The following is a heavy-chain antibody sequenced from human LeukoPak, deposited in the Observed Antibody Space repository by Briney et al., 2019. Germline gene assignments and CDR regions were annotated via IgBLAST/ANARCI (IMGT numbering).Heavy chain of an antibody. J-gene: IGHJ4*02. CDR2: IIPILGIA. Sequence: SVKVSCKASGGTFSSYAISWVRQAPGQGLEWMGRIIPILGIANYAQKFQGRVTITADKYTSTAYMELSSLRSGDTAVYYCARDNDYGDSVNWGQGTLVTVSS. CDR3: ARDNDYGDSVN. V-gene: IGHV1-69*04. CDR1: GGTFSSYA. D-gene: IGHD4-17*01.